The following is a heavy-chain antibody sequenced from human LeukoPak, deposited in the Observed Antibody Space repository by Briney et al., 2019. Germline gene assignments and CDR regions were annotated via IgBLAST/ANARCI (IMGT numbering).Heavy chain of an antibody. CDR2: ISHEGDS. V-gene: IGHV4-34*01. CDR1: GVSLRGYY. CDR3: ARGRNYVSDFYFGV. J-gene: IGHJ6*03. Sequence: SETLSLTCAVYGVSLRGYYWSWIRQSPEKGLEWTGEISHEGDSIYNPPLKSRLTLSVDMSKNQFSLKLRSVTAADTAVYYCARGRNYVSDFYFGVWGKGTTVIVSS. D-gene: IGHD1-7*01.